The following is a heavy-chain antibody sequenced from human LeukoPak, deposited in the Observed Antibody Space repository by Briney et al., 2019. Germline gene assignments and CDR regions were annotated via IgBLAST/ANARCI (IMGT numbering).Heavy chain of an antibody. CDR1: GGSISSYY. CDR3: ARGVSYYDSSGYYNEYFQH. Sequence: SETLSLTCTVSGGSISSYYWSWIRQPPGKGLEWIGYIYYSGSTNYNPSLKSRVTISVDTSKNQFSLKLSSVTAADTAVYYCARGVSYYDSSGYYNEYFQHWGEGTLVTVSS. J-gene: IGHJ1*01. V-gene: IGHV4-59*08. CDR2: IYYSGST. D-gene: IGHD3-22*01.